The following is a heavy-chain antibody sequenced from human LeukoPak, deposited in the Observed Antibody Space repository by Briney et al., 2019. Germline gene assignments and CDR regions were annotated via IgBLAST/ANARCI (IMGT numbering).Heavy chain of an antibody. V-gene: IGHV5-51*01. CDR2: IYPGDSDT. D-gene: IGHD5-12*01. CDR1: GYTFNSYW. Sequence: GESLKISCKASGYTFNSYWIGWVRQMPGKGLEWMGIIYPGDSDTRYSPSFQGQVTISADKSISTAYLQWSSLKASDTAMYYCASFGSVVGTRGDAFDIWGQGTMVTVSS. CDR3: ASFGSVVGTRGDAFDI. J-gene: IGHJ3*02.